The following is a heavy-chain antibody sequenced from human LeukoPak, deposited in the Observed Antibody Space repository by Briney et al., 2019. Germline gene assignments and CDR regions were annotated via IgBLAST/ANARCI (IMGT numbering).Heavy chain of an antibody. J-gene: IGHJ4*02. V-gene: IGHV1-18*01. Sequence: GASVKVSFKASGYTFINYGISWVRQAPGEGLQWLGWIDTFKGNTTYVQRLQGRVTMTMDTSTSTAYMELRSLRSDDTAVYYCARDYCRDTSCQDGLFDYWGQGTLVTGSS. CDR1: GYTFINYG. CDR2: IDTFKGNT. CDR3: ARDYCRDTSCQDGLFDY. D-gene: IGHD2-2*01.